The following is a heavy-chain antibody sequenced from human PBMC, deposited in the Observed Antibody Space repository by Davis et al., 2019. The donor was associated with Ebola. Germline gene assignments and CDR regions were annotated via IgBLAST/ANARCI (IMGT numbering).Heavy chain of an antibody. CDR3: ARHAAFYWYFDL. J-gene: IGHJ2*01. CDR1: GYSFPNYW. CDR2: IYPGDSDT. Sequence: GESLKISCKGSGYSFPNYWVGWVRQMPGKGLEWMGIIYPGDSDTRYSPSFQGQVTISADKSIGTAYLQWSSLKASDTAMYYCARHAAFYWYFDLWGRGTLVTVSS. D-gene: IGHD3-16*01. V-gene: IGHV5-51*01.